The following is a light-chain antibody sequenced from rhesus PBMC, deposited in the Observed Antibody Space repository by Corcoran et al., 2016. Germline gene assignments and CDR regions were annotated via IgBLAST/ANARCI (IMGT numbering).Light chain of an antibody. CDR3: SSFINRATYI. J-gene: IGLJ1*01. Sequence: QAAPTQSPSVSGSPGQSVTITSSGTGSDIGDYNRVSWYQQHPGKVPKLIIYEVTKRPSGVSDRFSSSKSGNTASLTISGLQVEDEADYYGSSFINRATYILGGGTRPTVL. CDR1: GSDIGDYNR. V-gene: IGLV2S4*01. CDR2: EVT.